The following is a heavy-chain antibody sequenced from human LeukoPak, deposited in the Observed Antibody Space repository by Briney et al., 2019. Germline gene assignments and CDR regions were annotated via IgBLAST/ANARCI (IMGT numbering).Heavy chain of an antibody. Sequence: GGSLRLSCAASGFTFRSYAMSWVRQAPGKGLEWVSAISDSGGSTYYADSVRGRFTISRDNSKNTLYLQMNSLRAEDTAVYYCANPTFYCSSTKCPAWGQGTLVTVS. CDR2: ISDSGGST. CDR1: GFTFRSYA. J-gene: IGHJ5*02. CDR3: ANPTFYCSSTKCPA. D-gene: IGHD2-2*01. V-gene: IGHV3-23*01.